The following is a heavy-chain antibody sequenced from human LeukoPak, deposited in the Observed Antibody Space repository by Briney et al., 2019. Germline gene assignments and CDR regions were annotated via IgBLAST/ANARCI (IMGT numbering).Heavy chain of an antibody. CDR1: GFTFSDYY. V-gene: IGHV3-11*01. D-gene: IGHD5-18*01. J-gene: IGHJ4*02. CDR3: AREGDTAMVTVPFDY. CDR2: ISSSGSTI. Sequence: GGSLRLSCAASGFTFSDYYMSWIRQAPGKGLEWVSYISSSGSTIYCADSVKGRFTISRDNAKNSLYLQMNSLRAEDTAVYYCAREGDTAMVTVPFDYWGQGTLVTVSS.